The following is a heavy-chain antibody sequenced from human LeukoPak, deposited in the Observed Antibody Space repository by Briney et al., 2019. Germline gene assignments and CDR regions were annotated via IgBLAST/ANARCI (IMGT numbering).Heavy chain of an antibody. V-gene: IGHV3-33*01. CDR1: GFTFSSYG. Sequence: GGSLRLSCAASGFTFSSYGMHWVRQAPGKGLEWVAVIWYDGSNKYYADSVKGRFTISRDNSKNTLYLQMSSLRAEDTAIYYCARSVYDLRGQRLVPGLDYWGQGTLVTVSS. CDR3: ARSVYDLRGQRLVPGLDY. CDR2: IWYDGSNK. D-gene: IGHD6-13*01. J-gene: IGHJ4*02.